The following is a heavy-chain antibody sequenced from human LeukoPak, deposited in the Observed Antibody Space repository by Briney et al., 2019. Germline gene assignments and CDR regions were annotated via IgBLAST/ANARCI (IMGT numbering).Heavy chain of an antibody. CDR3: ARASSGWYGY. D-gene: IGHD6-19*01. CDR1: GFTFSSYA. CDR2: ISSNGGST. J-gene: IGHJ4*02. Sequence: GGSLRLSCVVSGFTFSSYAMHWVRQAPGKGLEYVSAISSNGGSTYYANSVKGRFTISRDNSKNTLYPQMGSLRVEDTAVYYCARASSGWYGYWGQGTLVTVSS. V-gene: IGHV3-64*01.